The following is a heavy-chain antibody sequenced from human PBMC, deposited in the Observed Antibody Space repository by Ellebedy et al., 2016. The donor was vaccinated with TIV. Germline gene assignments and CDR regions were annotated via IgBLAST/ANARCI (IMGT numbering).Heavy chain of an antibody. CDR3: AAGSGYVIEH. Sequence: GESLKISCAASGFTFGPYAMSWVRQGQGKGLECVSAISGDSSTTFYADSVKGRFTISRDNSRSTLYLQMNSLRAEDTAVYYCAAGSGYVIEHWGQGTLVTVSS. CDR2: ISGDSSTT. D-gene: IGHD3-22*01. V-gene: IGHV3-23*01. CDR1: GFTFGPYA. J-gene: IGHJ1*01.